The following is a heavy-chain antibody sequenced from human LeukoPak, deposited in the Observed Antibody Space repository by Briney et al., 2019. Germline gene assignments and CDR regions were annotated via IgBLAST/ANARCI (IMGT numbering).Heavy chain of an antibody. CDR1: GFTFSSYS. Sequence: GGSLRLSCAASGFTFSSYSMNWVRQAPGKGLEWVSSISSSSSYIYYADSVKGRFTISRDNAKNSLYQQMNSLRAEDTAVYYCARARYSSGWYDYGGQGPRATVSS. CDR2: ISSSSSYI. CDR3: ARARYSSGWYDY. V-gene: IGHV3-21*01. J-gene: IGHJ4*02. D-gene: IGHD6-19*01.